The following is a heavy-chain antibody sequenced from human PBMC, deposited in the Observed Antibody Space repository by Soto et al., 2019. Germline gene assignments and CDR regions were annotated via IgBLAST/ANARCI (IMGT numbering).Heavy chain of an antibody. CDR2: ISSSGSTI. J-gene: IGHJ5*02. Sequence: AGGFLRLSCAASGFTFSDYYMSWIRQAPGKGLEWVSYISSSGSTIYYADSVKGRFTISRDNAKNSLYLQMNSLRAEDTAVYYCARGRAQLVVGGFDPWGQGTLVTVSS. D-gene: IGHD2-15*01. V-gene: IGHV3-11*01. CDR1: GFTFSDYY. CDR3: ARGRAQLVVGGFDP.